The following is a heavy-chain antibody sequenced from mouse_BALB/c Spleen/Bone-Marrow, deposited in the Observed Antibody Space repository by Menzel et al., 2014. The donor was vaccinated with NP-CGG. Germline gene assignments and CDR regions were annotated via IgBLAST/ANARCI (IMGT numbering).Heavy chain of an antibody. J-gene: IGHJ3*01. D-gene: IGHD6-1*01. CDR2: INPGTGGT. CDR1: GYAFTYYL. Sequence: QVQLQQSGAEQVRPGTSVKVSCKAAGYAFTYYLIDWIKQRPGQRPGQGLEWIGVINPGTGGTNYNEKFKGRATLTADNSSSTAYMQLSSLTSDDSAVYFCARRHWFAYWGQGTLVTVSA. CDR3: ARRHWFAY. V-gene: IGHV1-54*01.